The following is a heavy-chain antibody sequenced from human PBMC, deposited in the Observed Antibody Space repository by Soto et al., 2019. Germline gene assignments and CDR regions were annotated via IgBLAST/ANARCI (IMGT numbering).Heavy chain of an antibody. Sequence: QVQLQESGPGLVKPSGTLSLTCAVSGGSISSSNWWSWVRQPPGKGLEWIGEIYHSGSTNYNPSLQSRVTISVDKSKHQCSLKLSSVTAADTAVYYCARDVMTTVPNSGSWGQGTLVTVSS. V-gene: IGHV4-4*02. D-gene: IGHD4-17*01. CDR2: IYHSGST. J-gene: IGHJ5*02. CDR1: GGSISSSNW. CDR3: ARDVMTTVPNSGS.